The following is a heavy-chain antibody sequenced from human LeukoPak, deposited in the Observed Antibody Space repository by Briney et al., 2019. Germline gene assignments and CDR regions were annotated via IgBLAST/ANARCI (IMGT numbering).Heavy chain of an antibody. J-gene: IGHJ4*02. D-gene: IGHD2-15*01. CDR1: RFTFSSYS. V-gene: IGHV3-21*01. Sequence: PGGSLRLSCAASRFTFSSYSMNWVRQAPGKGLEWVSSISSSSSYIYYADSVKGRFTISRDNSKNTLYLQMNSLRAEDTAVYYCAKDSLIYCSGGSCYPDYWGQGTLVTVSS. CDR2: ISSSSSYI. CDR3: AKDSLIYCSGGSCYPDY.